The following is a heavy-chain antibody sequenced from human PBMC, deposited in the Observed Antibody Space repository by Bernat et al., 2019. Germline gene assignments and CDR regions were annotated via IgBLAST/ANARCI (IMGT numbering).Heavy chain of an antibody. CDR3: SRESSVTVHMDV. CDR1: GFTFSSYW. CDR2: IGSDGSST. Sequence: EVQLVESGGGLVQPGGSLRLSCAASGFTFSSYWMHWVRQAPGKGLVWVSCIGSDGSSTSYADSVKGRFTISRDNAKNTLYLQMNSLRAEDTAVYYCSRESSVTVHMDVWGKGTTVTVSS. V-gene: IGHV3-74*01. J-gene: IGHJ6*03. D-gene: IGHD2-21*02.